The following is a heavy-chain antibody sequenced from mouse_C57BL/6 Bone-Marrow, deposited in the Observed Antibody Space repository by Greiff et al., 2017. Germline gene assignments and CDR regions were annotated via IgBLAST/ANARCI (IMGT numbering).Heavy chain of an antibody. D-gene: IGHD1-1*01. CDR3: ARVWGIYYYGPDY. J-gene: IGHJ2*01. CDR1: GYTFTSYW. Sequence: VQLQQSGAELVKPGASVKMSCKASGYTFTSYWITWVKPRPGQGLEWIGDIYPGSGSTNYNEKFKSKATLTVDTSASTAYLQLSSLTSEDSAVYYCARVWGIYYYGPDYWGQGTTLTVSS. CDR2: IYPGSGST. V-gene: IGHV1-55*01.